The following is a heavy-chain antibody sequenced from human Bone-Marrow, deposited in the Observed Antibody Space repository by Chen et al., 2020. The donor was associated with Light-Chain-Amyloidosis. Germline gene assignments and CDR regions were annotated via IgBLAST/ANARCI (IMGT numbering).Heavy chain of an antibody. V-gene: IGHV3-74*01. CDR1: GFTFTTYW. CDR2: INNDGSGT. D-gene: IGHD3-9*01. CDR3: ARGGLDHAFDV. J-gene: IGHJ3*01. Sequence: EVQLVESWGGLVQPGGSLRLSCSASGFTFTTYWMHWVRQAPGRGLVWVSRINNDGSGTLYADSLKGRFTVSRDNARNTLYLQMNSLGAEDTAVYYCARGGLDHAFDVWGQGTRVTVSS.